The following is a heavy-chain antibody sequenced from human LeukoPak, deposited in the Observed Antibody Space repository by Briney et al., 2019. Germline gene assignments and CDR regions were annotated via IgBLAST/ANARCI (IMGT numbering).Heavy chain of an antibody. D-gene: IGHD3-10*01. V-gene: IGHV5-10-1*01. J-gene: IGHJ6*04. CDR3: ARLMVRGVTLYYYYGMDV. Sequence: GESLRISCKGSGYSFTSYWISWVRQMPGKGLEWMGRIDPSDSYTNYSPSFQGHVTISADKSISTAYLQWSSLKASDTAMYYCARLMVRGVTLYYYYGMDVWGKGTTVTVFS. CDR2: IDPSDSYT. CDR1: GYSFTSYW.